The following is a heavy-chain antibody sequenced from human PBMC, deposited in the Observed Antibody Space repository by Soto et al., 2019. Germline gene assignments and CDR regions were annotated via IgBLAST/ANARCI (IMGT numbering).Heavy chain of an antibody. V-gene: IGHV3-33*01. CDR2: IWYDGSNK. CDR1: GFTFSSYG. Sequence: PGGSLRLSCAASGFTFSSYGMHWVRQAPGKGLEWVAVIWYDGSNKYYADSVKGRFTISRDNSKNTLYLQMNSLRAEDTAVYYCAREGGTGPRGYYYYYGMDVWGQGTTVTVSS. J-gene: IGHJ6*02. D-gene: IGHD1-1*01. CDR3: AREGGTGPRGYYYYYGMDV.